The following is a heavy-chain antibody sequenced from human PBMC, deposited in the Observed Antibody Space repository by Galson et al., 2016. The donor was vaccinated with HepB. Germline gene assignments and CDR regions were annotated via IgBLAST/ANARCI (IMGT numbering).Heavy chain of an antibody. J-gene: IGHJ6*02. V-gene: IGHV3-48*02. CDR1: GFTFSTYG. CDR2: ISDSSTHI. CDR3: ARDTEVYARTSGMDV. Sequence: SLRLSCAASGFTFSTYGMNWVRQAPGKGLEWVSYISDSSTHIYYIDSVRGRFTIYRDNAKNSLYLQMNSLRDEDTAVYYCARDTEVYARTSGMDVWGRGTTVTVSS. D-gene: IGHD2-8*01.